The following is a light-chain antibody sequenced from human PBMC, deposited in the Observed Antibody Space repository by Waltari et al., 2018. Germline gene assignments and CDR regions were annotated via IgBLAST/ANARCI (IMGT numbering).Light chain of an antibody. V-gene: IGKV3-20*01. Sequence: EIVMTQSPGILSLSPGERATLSCRASQNLSANYVAWYQHRPGQPPRLLIFGASNRAAGIPDRFSGRGSATDFTLTINRLETEDFTMYFCHQSAGSPQTFGQGTKLDIK. J-gene: IGKJ2*01. CDR1: QNLSANY. CDR2: GAS. CDR3: HQSAGSPQT.